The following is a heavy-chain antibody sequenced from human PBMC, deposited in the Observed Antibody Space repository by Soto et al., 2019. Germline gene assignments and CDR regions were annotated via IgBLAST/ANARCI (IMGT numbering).Heavy chain of an antibody. CDR3: ANIVVAPAALPLDV. CDR2: ISYDGSNK. V-gene: IGHV3-30-3*01. D-gene: IGHD2-2*01. Sequence: GGSLRLSCAASGFTFSSYAMHWVRQSPGKGLEWVAVISYDGSNKYYADSVKGRFSISRDNSKNTLYLQMNSLRAEDTAVYYCANIVVAPAALPLDVWGQGTTVTVSS. J-gene: IGHJ6*02. CDR1: GFTFSSYA.